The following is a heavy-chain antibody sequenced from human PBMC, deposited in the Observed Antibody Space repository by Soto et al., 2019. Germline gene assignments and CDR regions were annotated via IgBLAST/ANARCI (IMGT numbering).Heavy chain of an antibody. CDR2: IWYDGSNK. D-gene: IGHD6-19*01. J-gene: IGHJ4*02. Sequence: QVQLVESGGGVVQPGRSLRLSCAASGFTFSSYGMHWVRQDPGKGLEWVAVIWYDGSNKYYADSVKGRFTISRDNSKNTLYLQMNSLRAEDTAVYYCARTLYSSGWYSDYWGQGTLVTVSS. V-gene: IGHV3-33*01. CDR3: ARTLYSSGWYSDY. CDR1: GFTFSSYG.